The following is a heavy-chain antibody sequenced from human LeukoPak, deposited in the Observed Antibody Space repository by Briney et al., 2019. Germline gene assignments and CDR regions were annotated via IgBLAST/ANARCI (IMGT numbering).Heavy chain of an antibody. CDR3: ARELGYCSGGSCYGEDMDV. Sequence: SETLSLTCAVYGGSFSGYYWSWIRQPPGKGLEWIGEINHSGSTNSNPSLKSRVTISVDTSKNQFSLKLSSVTAADTAVYYCARELGYCSGGSCYGEDMDVWGKGTTVTVSS. CDR1: GGSFSGYY. D-gene: IGHD2-15*01. CDR2: INHSGST. J-gene: IGHJ6*03. V-gene: IGHV4-34*01.